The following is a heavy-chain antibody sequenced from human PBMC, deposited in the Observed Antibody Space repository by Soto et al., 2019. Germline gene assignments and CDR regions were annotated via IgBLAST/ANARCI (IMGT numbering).Heavy chain of an antibody. V-gene: IGHV5-10-1*01. CDR3: ARIESIARNWFDP. J-gene: IGHJ5*02. Sequence: PGESLKISCKGSGFSFTNYWISWVRQMPGKGLEWMGNIDPVDSYANYSPSFQGHVTFSVDTSISTAYLQWSSLKASDTAMYFCARIESIARNWFDPWGQGTVVTVS. D-gene: IGHD6-13*01. CDR1: GFSFTNYW. CDR2: IDPVDSYA.